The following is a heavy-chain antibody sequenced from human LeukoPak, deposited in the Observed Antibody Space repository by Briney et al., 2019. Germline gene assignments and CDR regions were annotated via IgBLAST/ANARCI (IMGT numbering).Heavy chain of an antibody. J-gene: IGHJ4*02. V-gene: IGHV3-23*01. CDR2: ISGSGGST. CDR3: AKFVKPGIAVAALGY. Sequence: GGSLRLSCAASGFTFSSYAMSWVRQAPGKGLEWVSGISGSGGSTYYADSVKGRFTISRGNSKNTLYLQMNSLRAEDTAVYYCAKFVKPGIAVAALGYWGQGTLVTVSS. D-gene: IGHD6-19*01. CDR1: GFTFSSYA.